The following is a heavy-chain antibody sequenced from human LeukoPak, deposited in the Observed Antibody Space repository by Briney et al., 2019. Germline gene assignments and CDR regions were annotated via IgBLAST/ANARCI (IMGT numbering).Heavy chain of an antibody. Sequence: SETLSLTCTVSGGSISSYYWSWIRQPPGKGLEWIGYIYTSGSTNYNPSLKSRVTISVDTSKNQFSLKLSSVTAADPAVYYCARHFPGDGYILYFDYWGQGTLVTVSS. CDR1: GGSISSYY. J-gene: IGHJ4*02. V-gene: IGHV4-4*09. CDR2: IYTSGST. CDR3: ARHFPGDGYILYFDY. D-gene: IGHD5-24*01.